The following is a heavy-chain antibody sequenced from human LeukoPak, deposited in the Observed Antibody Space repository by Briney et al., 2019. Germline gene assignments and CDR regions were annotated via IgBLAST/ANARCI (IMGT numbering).Heavy chain of an antibody. D-gene: IGHD2-15*01. CDR2: INPNSGGT. CDR3: ASPQYCSGGSCYATDN. Sequence: ASVKVSCKASGYTFTGYYMHWVRQAPGQGLEWMGRINPNSGGTNYAQKFQGRVTMTRDTSISTAYMELSRLRSEDTAVYYCASPQYCSGGSCYATDNWGQGTLVTVSS. V-gene: IGHV1-2*06. J-gene: IGHJ4*02. CDR1: GYTFTGYY.